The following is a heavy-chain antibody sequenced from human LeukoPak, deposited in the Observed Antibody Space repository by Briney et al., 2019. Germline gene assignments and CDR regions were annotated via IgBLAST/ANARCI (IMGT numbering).Heavy chain of an antibody. CDR1: GFTFSSYS. V-gene: IGHV3-21*01. CDR2: ISSSSSYI. Sequence: PGGSLRLSCAASGFTFSSYSMNWVRQAPGKGLEWVSSISSSSSYIYYADSVKGRFTISRDNAKNSLYLQMNSLRVEDTAVYYCARVAENHFDYWGQGTLVTVSS. D-gene: IGHD1-14*01. J-gene: IGHJ4*02. CDR3: ARVAENHFDY.